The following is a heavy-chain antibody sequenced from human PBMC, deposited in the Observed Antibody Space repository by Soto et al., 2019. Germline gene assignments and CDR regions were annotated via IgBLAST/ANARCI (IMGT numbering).Heavy chain of an antibody. CDR2: ISTSGATR. CDR1: GFTFSTDT. D-gene: IGHD6-19*01. J-gene: IGHJ4*02. V-gene: IGHV3-48*02. CDR3: ARFLGSGFDY. Sequence: PWGSLKLSCVASGFTFSTDTMNWVRQAPGKGLEWVAHISTSGATRYYADSVKGRFTISRDNAKTSLYLQMDSLRNEDTAVYYCARFLGSGFDYWGQGTLVTVSS.